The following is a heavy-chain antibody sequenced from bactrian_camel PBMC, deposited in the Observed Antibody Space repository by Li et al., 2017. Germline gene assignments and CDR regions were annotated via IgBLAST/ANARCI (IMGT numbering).Heavy chain of an antibody. CDR1: GYTLTSCI. CDR2: IISAGAT. V-gene: IGHV3S53*01. J-gene: IGHJ4*01. CDR3: RAACLGNIY. Sequence: HVQLVESGGGTVQAGGSLKLSCAASGYTLTSCIMGWYRQAPGKEREWVSTIISAGATTYSPPVKGRFTISRDRGKNTLYLQMNSLNTEDTAVYYCRAACLGNIYWGQGTQVTVS.